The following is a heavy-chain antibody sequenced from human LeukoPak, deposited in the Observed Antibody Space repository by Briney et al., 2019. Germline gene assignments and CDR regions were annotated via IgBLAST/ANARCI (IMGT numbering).Heavy chain of an antibody. CDR3: ARDRYYYDSSGSDY. J-gene: IGHJ4*02. Sequence: ASVKVPCKASGYTFTSYYMHWVRQAPGQGLEWMGRIIPIFGTANYAQKFQGRVTITTDESTSTAYMELSSLRSEDTAVYYSARDRYYYDSSGSDYWGQGTLVTVSS. CDR2: IIPIFGTA. V-gene: IGHV1-69*05. D-gene: IGHD3-22*01. CDR1: GYTFTSYY.